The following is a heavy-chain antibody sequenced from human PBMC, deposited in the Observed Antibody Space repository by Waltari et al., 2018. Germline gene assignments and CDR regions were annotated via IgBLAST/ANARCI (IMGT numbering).Heavy chain of an antibody. Sequence: QVQLVQSGAEVKKPGSSVKVSCKASGGTFSSYAISWVRQAPGQGLEWMGGIIPIFGTANYAQKFQGRVTITADESTSTAYMELSSLRSEDTAVYYCARDLHYYDSSGYLRGYGMDVWGQGTTVTVSS. J-gene: IGHJ6*02. CDR3: ARDLHYYDSSGYLRGYGMDV. CDR1: GGTFSSYA. V-gene: IGHV1-69*12. D-gene: IGHD3-22*01. CDR2: IIPIFGTA.